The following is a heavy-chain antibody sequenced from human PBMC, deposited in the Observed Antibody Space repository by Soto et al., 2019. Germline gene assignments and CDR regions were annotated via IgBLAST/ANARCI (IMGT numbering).Heavy chain of an antibody. D-gene: IGHD2-15*01. CDR1: GGSFSGYY. J-gene: IGHJ6*02. Sequence: PSETLSLTCAVYGGSFSGYYWSWIRQPPGKGLEWIGEINHSGSTNYNPSLKSRVTISVDTSKNQFSLKLSSVTAADTAVYYCARGHYCSGGSCYYYYYGMDVWGQGTTVTVSS. V-gene: IGHV4-34*01. CDR3: ARGHYCSGGSCYYYYYGMDV. CDR2: INHSGST.